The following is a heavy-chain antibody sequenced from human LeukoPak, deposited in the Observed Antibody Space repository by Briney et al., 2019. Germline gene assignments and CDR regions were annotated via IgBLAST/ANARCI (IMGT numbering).Heavy chain of an antibody. CDR3: ARDRGYDFWSGLFDY. Sequence: SETLSLTCTLCGGSISSGSYYWRWIRQPAGKGLEWIGRNYTSGRTNYNPSLKSRVHISVDTSKTQFSLKLSSVTAADTAVYYCARDRGYDFWSGLFDYWGQGTLVTVSS. CDR1: GGSISSGSYY. V-gene: IGHV4-61*02. J-gene: IGHJ4*02. D-gene: IGHD3-3*01. CDR2: NYTSGRT.